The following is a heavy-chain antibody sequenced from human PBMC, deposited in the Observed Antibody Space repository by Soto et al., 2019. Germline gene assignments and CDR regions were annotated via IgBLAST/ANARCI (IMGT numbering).Heavy chain of an antibody. J-gene: IGHJ6*03. Sequence: EVQLAESGGGLAQPGGSLRLSCAASGFTLSGYAMDWVRQAPGKGLEYVSGLSSNGVGTYYANSVQGRFTISRDNSKNTVYLQMGSLRPEDMAVYYCARRARPDFYYMDVWGKVTTVTVSS. CDR2: LSSNGVGT. CDR1: GFTLSGYA. CDR3: ARRARPDFYYMDV. D-gene: IGHD6-6*01. V-gene: IGHV3-64*01.